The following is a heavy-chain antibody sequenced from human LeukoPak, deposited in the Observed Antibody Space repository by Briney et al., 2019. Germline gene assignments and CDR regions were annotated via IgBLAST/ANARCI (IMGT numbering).Heavy chain of an antibody. J-gene: IGHJ4*02. V-gene: IGHV3-66*04. CDR1: GVTFSTIY. CDR2: IFDGGTT. Sequence: GGSLRLPCATSGVTFSTIYMSWVRQAPGKGLEWVSVIFDGGTTYYADSVKGRFTISRDTSTKTLNLQMDSLRAEDTAVYYCARHCSGGTCPFDYWGQGTLVTVSS. D-gene: IGHD2-15*01. CDR3: ARHCSGGTCPFDY.